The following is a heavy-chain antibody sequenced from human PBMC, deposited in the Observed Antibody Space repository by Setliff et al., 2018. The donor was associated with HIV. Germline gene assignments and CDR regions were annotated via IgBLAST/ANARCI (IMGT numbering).Heavy chain of an antibody. CDR1: GFTFSSYA. CDR2: INSDGSIT. V-gene: IGHV3-74*01. J-gene: IGHJ5*02. Sequence: PGGSLRLSCVASGFTFSSYAMSWVRQAPGKGLVWVSRINSDGSITSFADSVKGRFTISRDNAKNSLYLQMNSLRAEDTAVFYCAREATIVVVPAAGYNWFDPWGQGTLVTVPQ. CDR3: AREATIVVVPAAGYNWFDP. D-gene: IGHD2-2*01.